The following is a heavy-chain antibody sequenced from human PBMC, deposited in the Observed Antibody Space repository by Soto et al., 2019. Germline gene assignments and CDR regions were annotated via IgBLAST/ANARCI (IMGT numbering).Heavy chain of an antibody. CDR2: IWSDRSNE. J-gene: IGHJ4*02. CDR1: GFTFSSYG. D-gene: IGHD3-10*01. Sequence: PGGSLRLSCAASGFTFSSYGIHWVRQAPGKGIEWVPTIWSDRSNEYYADYVKGRFTISRDNFKNTLYLQINSLRAEDTAVYYCARNQGYYGSGRSSFDYWGQGTLVTVSS. V-gene: IGHV3-33*01. CDR3: ARNQGYYGSGRSSFDY.